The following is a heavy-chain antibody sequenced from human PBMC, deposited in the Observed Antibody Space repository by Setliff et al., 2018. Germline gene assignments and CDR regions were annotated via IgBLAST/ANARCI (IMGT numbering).Heavy chain of an antibody. D-gene: IGHD3-22*01. Sequence: GGSLRLSCAASGFTFSSYSMNWVRPAPGKGLEWVSSVSSSSYYINYADSVKGRSTISRDNSKNTLYLQMNSLRAEDTAVYYCAKDPNYYDSSGYPGYFDYWGQGTLVTVSS. CDR3: AKDPNYYDSSGYPGYFDY. CDR1: GFTFSSYS. J-gene: IGHJ4*02. V-gene: IGHV3-21*04. CDR2: VSSSSYYI.